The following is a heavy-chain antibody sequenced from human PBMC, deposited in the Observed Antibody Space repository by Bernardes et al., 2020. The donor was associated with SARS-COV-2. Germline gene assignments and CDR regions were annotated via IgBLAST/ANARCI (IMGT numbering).Heavy chain of an antibody. CDR3: ARGTGSNPDWYFDL. CDR1: GYIFTSSD. Sequence: ASVKVSCKASGYIFTSSDINWVRQATGQGLEWMGWMNPNSGNTGYAQKFQGRVTMARITSINTAYMELSSLTSEDTAVYYCARGTGSNPDWYFDLWGRGTLVTVSS. V-gene: IGHV1-8*01. CDR2: MNPNSGNT. J-gene: IGHJ2*01.